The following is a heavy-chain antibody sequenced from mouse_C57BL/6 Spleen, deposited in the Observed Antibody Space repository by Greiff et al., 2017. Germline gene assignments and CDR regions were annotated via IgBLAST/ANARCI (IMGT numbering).Heavy chain of an antibody. D-gene: IGHD1-1*01. CDR3: ARCGYCYGSSYDWYFDV. J-gene: IGHJ1*03. Sequence: EVQLQQSGPALVKPGASVKISCKASGYSFTGYYMHWVQQSPEKSLEWIGGINPSTGGTSYNQKFKGKATFTVDKSSSTAYLQLKSLTSEDSAVYYCARCGYCYGSSYDWYFDVWGTGTTVTVSS. CDR2: INPSTGGT. CDR1: GYSFTGYY. V-gene: IGHV1-43*01.